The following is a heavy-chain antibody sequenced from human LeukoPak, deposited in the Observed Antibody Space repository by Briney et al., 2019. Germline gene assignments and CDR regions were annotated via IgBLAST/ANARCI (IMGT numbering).Heavy chain of an antibody. D-gene: IGHD3-10*01. CDR1: GYTFTSYG. Sequence: APVKVSCKASGYTFTSYGITWVRQAPGQGLGWMGWISGYNGNTNYAQKFQGRVTMTTDTSTSTVYMELRSLRSDDTAVYYCARDDNYGSGQPDDWGQGTLVTVSS. CDR2: ISGYNGNT. J-gene: IGHJ4*02. V-gene: IGHV1-18*01. CDR3: ARDDNYGSGQPDD.